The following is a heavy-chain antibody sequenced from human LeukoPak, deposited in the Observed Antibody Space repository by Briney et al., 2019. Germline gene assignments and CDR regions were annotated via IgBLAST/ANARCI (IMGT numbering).Heavy chain of an antibody. V-gene: IGHV4-39*07. CDR2: INHSGST. J-gene: IGHJ4*02. D-gene: IGHD3-10*01. CDR1: GGSIRSSYYY. CDR3: ARGRNYYGSGSLVDY. Sequence: SETLSLTCTVSGGSIRSSYYYWSWIRQPPGKGLEWIGEINHSGSTNYNPSLKSRVTISVDTSKNQFSLKLSSVTAADTAVYYCARGRNYYGSGSLVDYWGQGTLVTVSS.